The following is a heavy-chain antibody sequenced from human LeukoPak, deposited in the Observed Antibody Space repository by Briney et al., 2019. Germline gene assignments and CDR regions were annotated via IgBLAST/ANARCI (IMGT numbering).Heavy chain of an antibody. V-gene: IGHV3-33*06. CDR1: GFTFSSYG. D-gene: IGHD5-12*01. CDR2: IWYDGSNK. CDR3: AKGYSGYDWSLVDY. J-gene: IGHJ4*02. Sequence: PGGSLRLSCAASGFTFSSYGMHWVRQALGKGLEWVAVIWYDGSNKYYADSVKGRFTISRDNSKNTLYLQMNSLRAEDTAVYYCAKGYSGYDWSLVDYWGQGTLVTVSS.